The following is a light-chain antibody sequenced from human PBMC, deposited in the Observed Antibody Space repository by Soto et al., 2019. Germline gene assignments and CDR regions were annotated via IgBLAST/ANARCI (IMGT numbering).Light chain of an antibody. V-gene: IGKV3-11*01. CDR1: QSVSSY. Sequence: EIVLTQSPATLSLSPGERDTLSCRASQSVSSYLAWYQQKPGQAPRLLIYDASNRATGIPARFSGSGSGTDFTLTISSLEHEDFAVYYCQQRSNWPRTFGQGTKLEIK. CDR3: QQRSNWPRT. CDR2: DAS. J-gene: IGKJ2*01.